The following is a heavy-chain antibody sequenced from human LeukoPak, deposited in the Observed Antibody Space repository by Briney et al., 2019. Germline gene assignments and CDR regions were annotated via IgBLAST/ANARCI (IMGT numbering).Heavy chain of an antibody. D-gene: IGHD3-16*01. CDR2: ISGGDGDT. Sequence: GGSLRLSCTASGFTFSNYGMAWVRQAPGKGPEWVSVISGGDGDTYYPDSVKGRFTISRDNSKNTLYLEMSSLRVEDTAIYYCAKWPEGAMDYFDYWGQGTLVTVSS. J-gene: IGHJ4*02. CDR1: GFTFSNYG. CDR3: AKWPEGAMDYFDY. V-gene: IGHV3-23*01.